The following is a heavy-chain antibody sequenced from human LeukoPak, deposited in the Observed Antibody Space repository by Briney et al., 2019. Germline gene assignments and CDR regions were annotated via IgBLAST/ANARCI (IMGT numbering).Heavy chain of an antibody. CDR1: GFTFTDYW. CDR2: ISKEGDNA. J-gene: IGHJ5*01. CDR3: ARGVYSESYYRFS. D-gene: IGHD3-22*01. Sequence: HPGGSLRLSCAASGFTFTDYWMHWVRQVPGKGLVWLSRISKEGDNAVYADFAKGRFTMSRDNAKKTVYLQLTTLGPDDTALYYCARGVYSESYYRFSWGHGTLVTVYS. V-gene: IGHV3-74*01.